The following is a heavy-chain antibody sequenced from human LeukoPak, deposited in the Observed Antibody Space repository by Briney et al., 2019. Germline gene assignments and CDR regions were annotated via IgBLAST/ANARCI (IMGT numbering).Heavy chain of an antibody. Sequence: ASETLSLTCTVSGGSISSSSYYWGWIRQPPGKGLEWIGSIYYSGSTYYNPSLKSRVTISVDTSKNQFSLKLSSVTAADTAVYYCARATGYIVEDYFDYWGQGTLVTVSS. CDR2: IYYSGST. V-gene: IGHV4-39*01. J-gene: IGHJ4*02. CDR1: GGSISSSSYY. D-gene: IGHD3-22*01. CDR3: ARATGYIVEDYFDY.